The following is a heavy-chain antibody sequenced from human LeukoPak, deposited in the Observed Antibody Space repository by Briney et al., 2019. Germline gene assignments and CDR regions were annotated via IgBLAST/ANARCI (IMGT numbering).Heavy chain of an antibody. J-gene: IGHJ4*02. D-gene: IGHD4-17*01. CDR2: ISSNGDNT. CDR3: ARENDYGDFSLGY. V-gene: IGHV3-64D*06. CDR1: GFTFGNSA. Sequence: QAGGSLRLSCSASGFTFGNSAFHWVRQTPGKRLEFVSAISSNGDNTYYADSVKGRFTISRDNSKNTLYLQMSSLRPEDTAVYYCARENDYGDFSLGYWGQGTLVTASS.